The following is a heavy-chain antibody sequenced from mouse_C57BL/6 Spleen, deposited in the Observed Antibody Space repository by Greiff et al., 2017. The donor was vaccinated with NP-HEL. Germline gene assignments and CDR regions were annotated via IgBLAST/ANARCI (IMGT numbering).Heavy chain of an antibody. CDR1: GYSIPSGYY. CDR3: ARQGIYDGYYKAY. V-gene: IGHV3-6*01. Sequence: ESGPGLVNPSQSLSLTCSVTGYSIPSGYYWNWIRQFPGNKLEWMGYISYDGSNNYNPSLKNRISITRDTSKNQFFLKLNSVTTEDTATYYCARQGIYDGYYKAYWGQGTLVTVSA. D-gene: IGHD2-3*01. CDR2: ISYDGSN. J-gene: IGHJ3*01.